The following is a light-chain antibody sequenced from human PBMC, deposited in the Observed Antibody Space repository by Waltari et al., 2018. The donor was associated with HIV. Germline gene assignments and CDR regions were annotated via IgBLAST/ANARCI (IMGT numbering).Light chain of an antibody. J-gene: IGLJ2*01. V-gene: IGLV3-21*04. CDR2: DDR. CDR3: QVWDTRSVI. CDR1: NIGSKS. Sequence: SYVLTQPPSVSVAPGKTARITCGGNNIGSKSVHWYQQRPGQAPVLVIYDDRDRTSGITERFSGSNSGNTATLTISRVEAGDEADYYCQVWDTRSVIFGGGTKLIVL.